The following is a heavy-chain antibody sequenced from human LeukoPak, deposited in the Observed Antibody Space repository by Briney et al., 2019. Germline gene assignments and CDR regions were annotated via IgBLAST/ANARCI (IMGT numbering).Heavy chain of an antibody. CDR2: IYYSGST. CDR3: ARHGAGYSYGYLFDP. D-gene: IGHD5-18*01. CDR1: GGSISSDY. J-gene: IGHJ5*02. Sequence: SETLSLTCTVSGGSISSDYWSWIRQPPEKGLEWIGYIYYSGSTNYNPSLKSRVTISVDTSKNQFSLKLSSVTAADTAVYYCARHGAGYSYGYLFDPWGQGTLVTVSS. V-gene: IGHV4-59*08.